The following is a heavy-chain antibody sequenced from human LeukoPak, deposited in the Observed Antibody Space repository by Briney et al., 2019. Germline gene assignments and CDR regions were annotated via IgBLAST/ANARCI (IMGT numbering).Heavy chain of an antibody. Sequence: PGGSLSLSCAASGFTVSSNYMSWVRQAPGKGLEWVSVIYSGGSTYYADSVKGRFTISRDNSKNTLYLQMNSLRAEDTAVYYCAREEYVWGSYRSSGSDWGQGTLVTVSS. CDR3: AREEYVWGSYRSSGSD. D-gene: IGHD3-16*02. CDR1: GFTVSSNY. V-gene: IGHV3-66*01. J-gene: IGHJ4*02. CDR2: IYSGGST.